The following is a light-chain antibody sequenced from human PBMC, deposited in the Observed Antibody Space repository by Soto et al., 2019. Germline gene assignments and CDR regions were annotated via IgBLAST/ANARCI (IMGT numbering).Light chain of an antibody. V-gene: IGKV3-15*01. J-gene: IGKJ5*01. CDR3: QHYNNWPPIT. Sequence: EMVMTQSPVTLSVSPGERATLSCRASQSVSSNLAWYQQKPGQAPRLLIYGASTRATGIPARFRGSGSGTEFTLTISSLKSEDFAVYYCQHYNNWPPITFGQGTRLEIK. CDR1: QSVSSN. CDR2: GAS.